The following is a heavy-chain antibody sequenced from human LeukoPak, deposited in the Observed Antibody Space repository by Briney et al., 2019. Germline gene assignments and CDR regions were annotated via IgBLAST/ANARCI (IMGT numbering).Heavy chain of an antibody. CDR1: GGSISSTHW. J-gene: IGHJ3*02. D-gene: IGHD2-15*01. CDR3: ARDRWLLRGGDHDAFDI. Sequence: PSETLSLTCAVSGGSISSTHWWNWVRQPPGKGLEWIGEIFHSGTTNYNPSLKSRVTISIDKSKNQFSLKLRSVTAADTAVYYCARDRWLLRGGDHDAFDIWGQGTMVTVSS. CDR2: IFHSGTT. V-gene: IGHV4-4*02.